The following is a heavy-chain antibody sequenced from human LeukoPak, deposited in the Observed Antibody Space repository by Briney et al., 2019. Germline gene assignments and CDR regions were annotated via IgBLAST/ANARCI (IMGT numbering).Heavy chain of an antibody. Sequence: ASVKVSCKASGYTFTDYFLHWVRQAPGQGLEWMGVVNPSGGRTSYAQKFQGRVTMTRDMSTSTVYMELSSLRSEDTAVYYCARDPKDDSSGYYYFDYWGQGTLVTVSS. V-gene: IGHV1-46*01. CDR2: VNPSGGRT. J-gene: IGHJ4*02. CDR1: GYTFTDYF. CDR3: ARDPKDDSSGYYYFDY. D-gene: IGHD3-22*01.